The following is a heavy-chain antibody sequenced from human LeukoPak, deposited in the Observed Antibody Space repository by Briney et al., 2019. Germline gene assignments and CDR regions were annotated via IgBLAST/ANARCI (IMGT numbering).Heavy chain of an antibody. CDR3: ARGTIAAADIDY. D-gene: IGHD6-13*01. CDR2: IKQDGSEK. Sequence: GGSLRLSCAASGFTFSNYWMSWVRQAPGKRLEWVANIKQDGSEKYYVDSVKGRFTISRDNAKNSLYLQMNSLRVEDTAVYYCARGTIAAADIDYWGQGTLVTVSS. J-gene: IGHJ4*02. CDR1: GFTFSNYW. V-gene: IGHV3-7*01.